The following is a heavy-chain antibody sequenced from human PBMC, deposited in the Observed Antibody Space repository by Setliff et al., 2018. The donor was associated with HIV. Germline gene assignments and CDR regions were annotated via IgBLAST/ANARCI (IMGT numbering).Heavy chain of an antibody. Sequence: ASVKVSCKASGYTFTNYDINWVRQANGQGLEWMGWMNPNSGNRGFAQKFQGRVIMTRDTSISTAYMELSSLRSEDTAVYYCVVPAAVGAPDAFDIWGQGTKVTVSS. J-gene: IGHJ3*02. CDR2: MNPNSGNR. V-gene: IGHV1-8*02. CDR3: VVPAAVGAPDAFDI. CDR1: GYTFTNYD. D-gene: IGHD2-15*01.